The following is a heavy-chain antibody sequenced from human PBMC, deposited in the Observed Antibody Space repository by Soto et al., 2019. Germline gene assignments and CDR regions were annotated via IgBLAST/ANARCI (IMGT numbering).Heavy chain of an antibody. CDR1: GFTFDDYA. J-gene: IGHJ3*02. V-gene: IGHV3-9*01. Sequence: GGSLRLSCAASGFTFDDYAMHWVRQAPGKGLEWVSGISWNSGSIGYADSVKGRFTISRDNAKNSLYLQMNSLRAEDTALYYCAKGGYYYDSSGYPDDAFDIWGQGTMVTVSS. D-gene: IGHD3-22*01. CDR3: AKGGYYYDSSGYPDDAFDI. CDR2: ISWNSGSI.